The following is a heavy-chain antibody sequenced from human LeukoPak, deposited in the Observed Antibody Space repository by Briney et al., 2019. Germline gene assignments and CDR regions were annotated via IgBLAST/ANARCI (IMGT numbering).Heavy chain of an antibody. Sequence: ASVKVSCKASGYTFTSYDINWVRQAPGQGLEWMGWTNPNSGNTGYAQKFQGRVTMTRNTSISTAYMELSSLRSEDTAVYYCATQPMQLGYCSGGSCNYYYYYYMDVWGKGTTVTVSS. V-gene: IGHV1-8*01. CDR2: TNPNSGNT. CDR1: GYTFTSYD. CDR3: ATQPMQLGYCSGGSCNYYYYYYMDV. J-gene: IGHJ6*03. D-gene: IGHD2-15*01.